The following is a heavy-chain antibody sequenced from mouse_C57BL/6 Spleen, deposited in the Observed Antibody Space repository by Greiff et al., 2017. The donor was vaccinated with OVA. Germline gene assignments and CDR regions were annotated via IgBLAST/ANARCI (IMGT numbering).Heavy chain of an antibody. Sequence: VKLQQPGPDLVKPAASVKLSCKASGFTFTSYWMHWVKQWPGKGLEWIGNISPSNGGTNYNEKFNSKATMTVDKSSSTAYMQLSSLTSEDSAVYYCARGWESNFDYWGQGTTLTVSS. CDR2: ISPSNGGT. D-gene: IGHD2-3*01. V-gene: IGHV1-53*01. J-gene: IGHJ2*01. CDR3: ARGWESNFDY. CDR1: GFTFTSYW.